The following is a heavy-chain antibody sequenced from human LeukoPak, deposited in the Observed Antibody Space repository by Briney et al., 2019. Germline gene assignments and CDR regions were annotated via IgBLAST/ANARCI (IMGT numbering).Heavy chain of an antibody. J-gene: IGHJ4*02. CDR2: INHSGST. V-gene: IGHV4-34*01. Sequence: PSETLSLTCAVYGGSFSGYYWSWIRQPPGKGLEWIGEINHSGSTNYNPSLKSRVTISVDTSKNQFSLKLNSVTAADTAVYYCAREANRDCSSTSCFFDYWGQGTLVTVSS. D-gene: IGHD2-2*01. CDR1: GGSFSGYY. CDR3: AREANRDCSSTSCFFDY.